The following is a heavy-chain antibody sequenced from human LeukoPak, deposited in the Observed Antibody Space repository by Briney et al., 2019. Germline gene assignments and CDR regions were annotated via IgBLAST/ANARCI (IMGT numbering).Heavy chain of an antibody. V-gene: IGHV3-7*01. J-gene: IGHJ4*02. D-gene: IGHD1-26*01. CDR1: GFTFSSYW. CDR3: ARALLSYSGSYYAPPGAFDY. CDR2: IKQDGSEK. Sequence: GGSLRLSCAASGFTFSSYWMSWVRQAPGKGLEWVANIKQDGSEKYYVDSVKGRFTISRDNAKNSLYLQMNSLRAEDTAVYYCARALLSYSGSYYAPPGAFDYWGQGTLVTVSS.